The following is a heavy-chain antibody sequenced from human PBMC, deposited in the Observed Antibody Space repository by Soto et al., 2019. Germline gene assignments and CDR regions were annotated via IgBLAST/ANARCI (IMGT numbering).Heavy chain of an antibody. Sequence: QLLESGGALVQPGGSLRLSCAASGFTFSNFAMSWIRQAPGRGPEWVSGISKSGGRTYYADSVKGRFTISRDHSTNTLSLQMNSLIAKDTAVYYCATDPNGDYVGGFEISGQGTNVIVSS. CDR3: ATDPNGDYVGGFEI. CDR1: GFTFSNFA. D-gene: IGHD4-17*01. V-gene: IGHV3-23*01. CDR2: ISKSGGRT. J-gene: IGHJ3*02.